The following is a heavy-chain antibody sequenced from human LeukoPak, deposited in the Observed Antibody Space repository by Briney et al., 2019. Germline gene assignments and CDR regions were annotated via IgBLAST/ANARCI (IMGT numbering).Heavy chain of an antibody. Sequence: SETLSLTCTVSGGSISNYYWSWIRQPPGKRLEWIGYVSYSGSSSSNPSLESRVTISVDTSKNQFSLELTSVTAADTAVYYCATLASQNWFDPWGQGTLVTVSS. CDR3: ATLASQNWFDP. J-gene: IGHJ5*02. D-gene: IGHD5-12*01. CDR2: VSYSGSS. V-gene: IGHV4-59*01. CDR1: GGSISNYY.